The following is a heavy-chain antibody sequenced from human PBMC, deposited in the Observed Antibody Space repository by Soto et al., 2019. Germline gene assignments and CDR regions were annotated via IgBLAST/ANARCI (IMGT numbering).Heavy chain of an antibody. CDR2: IYSGGST. Sequence: GGSLRLSCAASGFTVSSNYMSWVRQAPGKGLEWVSVIYSGGSTYYADSVKGRFTISRDNSKNTLYLQMNSLRAEATAVYYCASGLSGYYYGMDVWGQGTTVTVS. J-gene: IGHJ6*02. CDR1: GFTVSSNY. V-gene: IGHV3-53*01. CDR3: ASGLSGYYYGMDV. D-gene: IGHD3-10*01.